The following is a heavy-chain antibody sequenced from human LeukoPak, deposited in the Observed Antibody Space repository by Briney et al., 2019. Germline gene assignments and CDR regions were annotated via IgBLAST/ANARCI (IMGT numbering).Heavy chain of an antibody. J-gene: IGHJ5*02. V-gene: IGHV3-30*02. CDR3: AKDLAPAIAARRGTFDP. CDR1: GFTFSNFW. D-gene: IGHD6-6*01. Sequence: GGSLRLSCAVSGFTFSNFWMSWVRQAPGKGLEWVAFIRYDGSNKYYADSVKGRFTISRDNSKNTLYLQMNSLRAEDTAVYYCAKDLAPAIAARRGTFDPWGQGTLVTVSS. CDR2: IRYDGSNK.